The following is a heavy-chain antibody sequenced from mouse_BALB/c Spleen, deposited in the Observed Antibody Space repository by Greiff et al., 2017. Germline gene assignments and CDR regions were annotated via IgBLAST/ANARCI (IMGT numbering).Heavy chain of an antibody. J-gene: IGHJ4*01. CDR3: AREGNYGGYAMDY. Sequence: VQLKQTGPELVKPGASVKISCKASGYSFTDYIMLWVKQSHGKSLEWIGNINPYYGSTSYNLKFKGKATLTVDKSSSTAYMQLNSLTSEDSAVYYCAREGNYGGYAMDYWGQGTSVTVSS. CDR2: INPYYGST. CDR1: GYSFTDYI. D-gene: IGHD2-1*01. V-gene: IGHV1-39*01.